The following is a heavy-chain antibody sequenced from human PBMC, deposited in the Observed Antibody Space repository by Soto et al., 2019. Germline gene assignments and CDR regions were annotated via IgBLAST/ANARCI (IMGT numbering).Heavy chain of an antibody. V-gene: IGHV4-59*01. J-gene: IGHJ6*03. Sequence: SETLSLTCTVSGGSISSYYWSWIRQPPGKGLEWIGYIYYSGSTNYNPSLKSRVTISVDTSKNQFSLKLSSVTAADTAMYYCARTFWSGYKVGSHYYMDVWGKGTTVTVSS. D-gene: IGHD3-3*01. CDR1: GGSISSYY. CDR2: IYYSGST. CDR3: ARTFWSGYKVGSHYYMDV.